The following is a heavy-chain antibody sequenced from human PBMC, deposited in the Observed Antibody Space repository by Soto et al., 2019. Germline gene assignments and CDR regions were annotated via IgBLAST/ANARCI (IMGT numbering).Heavy chain of an antibody. D-gene: IGHD3-10*01. CDR3: VRPLPSGQTHARDV. Sequence: LRLSCVASGLPVAGSYMAWVRQAPGKGLEWASVIYNDGTTYYSQSVEGRFTISRDTSKNTLYLQMDRLRDEDTAVYYCVRPLPSGQTHARDVWGQGTTVTVSS. V-gene: IGHV3-53*01. CDR2: IYNDGTT. CDR1: GLPVAGSY. J-gene: IGHJ6*02.